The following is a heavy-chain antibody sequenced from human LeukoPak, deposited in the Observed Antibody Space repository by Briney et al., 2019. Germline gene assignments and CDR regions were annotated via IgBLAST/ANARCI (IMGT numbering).Heavy chain of an antibody. CDR1: GFTFSRYG. D-gene: IGHD5-12*01. V-gene: IGHV3-30*03. J-gene: IGHJ6*03. Sequence: GGSLRLSCAASGFTFSRYGMHWVRQAPGKGLEWVAVISYDGTNKYYADSVKGRFTISRDNSKNTLYLQMNSLRTDDTAVYYCARVANYYYMDVWGKGTTVTVTS. CDR3: ARVANYYYMDV. CDR2: ISYDGTNK.